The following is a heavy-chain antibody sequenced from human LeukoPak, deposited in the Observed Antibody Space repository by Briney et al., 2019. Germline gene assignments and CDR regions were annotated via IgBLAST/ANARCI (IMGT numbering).Heavy chain of an antibody. CDR3: ARKRRSSWYFLGGAFDI. J-gene: IGHJ3*02. Sequence: PSETLSLTCTVSGGSISSGGYYWSWIRQHPGKGLEWIGYIYYSGSTYYNPSLKSRVTISVDTSKNQFSLKLSSVTAADTAVYYCARKRRSSWYFLGGAFDIWGQGTMVTVSS. CDR1: GGSISSGGYY. D-gene: IGHD6-13*01. V-gene: IGHV4-30-4*08. CDR2: IYYSGST.